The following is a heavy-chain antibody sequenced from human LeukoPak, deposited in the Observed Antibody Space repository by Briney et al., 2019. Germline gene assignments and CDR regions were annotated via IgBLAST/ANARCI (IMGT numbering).Heavy chain of an antibody. D-gene: IGHD3-16*01. Sequence: ASVKVSCKASGYTFTGYNIHWVRQAPGQGLEWMGWINPNSGGTNYVQKFQGWITMTRDTSISTAYMELGRLRSDDTAVYYCARVYGGPSSTFDYWGQGTLVTVSS. CDR2: INPNSGGT. V-gene: IGHV1-2*04. J-gene: IGHJ4*02. CDR3: ARVYGGPSSTFDY. CDR1: GYTFTGYN.